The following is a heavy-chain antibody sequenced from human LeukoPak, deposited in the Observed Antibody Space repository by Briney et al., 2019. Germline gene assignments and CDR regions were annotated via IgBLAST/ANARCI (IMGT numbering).Heavy chain of an antibody. Sequence: ASVKVSCKVSGYTLSELSMHWVRQAPGKGLEWMGGFNPEDGETIYTQNLQGRVIMTEDTSTDTAYMELSSLRSEDTAVYYCARVQRGCSSTSCRRYYYYYMDVWGKGTTVTVSS. D-gene: IGHD2-2*01. V-gene: IGHV1-24*01. CDR3: ARVQRGCSSTSCRRYYYYYMDV. J-gene: IGHJ6*03. CDR1: GYTLSELS. CDR2: FNPEDGET.